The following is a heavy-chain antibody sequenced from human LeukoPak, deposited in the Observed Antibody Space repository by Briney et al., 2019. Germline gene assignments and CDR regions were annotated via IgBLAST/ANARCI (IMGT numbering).Heavy chain of an antibody. Sequence: SETLSLTCAVCGGFFSGYYWSWIRQPPGKGLEWIGEINHSGSTNSNPSLKSRVTISVDTSKNQFSLKLSSVTAADTAVYYCARGRPVLLWFGEPSNWFDPWGQGTLVTVSS. V-gene: IGHV4-34*01. CDR1: GGFFSGYY. CDR2: INHSGST. J-gene: IGHJ5*02. CDR3: ARGRPVLLWFGEPSNWFDP. D-gene: IGHD3-10*01.